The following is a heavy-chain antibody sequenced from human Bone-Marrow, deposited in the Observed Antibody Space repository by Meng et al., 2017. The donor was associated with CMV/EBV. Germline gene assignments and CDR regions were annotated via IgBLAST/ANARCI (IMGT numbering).Heavy chain of an antibody. J-gene: IGHJ4*02. CDR1: GFTFSSYA. D-gene: IGHD5-18*01. CDR2: IRCNGSNK. V-gene: IGHV3-30*02. Sequence: GGPLRLSCAASGFTFSSYAMNWVRQSPGKGLEWLAFIRCNGSNKYYADSVKGRFTVSRDNSKNTLYLQMNSLRAEDTAVYYCARDGLGYSYRPPFDYWGQGTLVTVSS. CDR3: ARDGLGYSYRPPFDY.